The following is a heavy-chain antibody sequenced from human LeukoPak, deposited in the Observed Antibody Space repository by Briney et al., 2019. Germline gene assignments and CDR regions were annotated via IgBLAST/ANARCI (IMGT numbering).Heavy chain of an antibody. D-gene: IGHD3-9*01. V-gene: IGHV4-39*01. Sequence: PSETLSLTCTVSGGSVSSSIYYWGWIRQPPGKGLEWIGSIYYSGSTSYNPSLRSRVTISVDTSKNQFSLKLTSVTAADTAMYYCASRNDILTGYVFDFWGQGTLVTVSS. J-gene: IGHJ4*02. CDR3: ASRNDILTGYVFDF. CDR1: GGSVSSSIYY. CDR2: IYYSGST.